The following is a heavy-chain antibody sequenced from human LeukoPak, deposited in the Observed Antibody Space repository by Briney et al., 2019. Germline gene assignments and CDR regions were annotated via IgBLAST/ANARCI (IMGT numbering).Heavy chain of an antibody. CDR1: GGSMSRSSYY. Sequence: PSETLSLTCTVSGGSMSRSSYYWAWTRQPPGKRLEWIGTVYYSGTTYYNPSLASRVTISVDTSKNQFSLKLTSVTAADTALYYCARHKMGTTRLYYFDYWGQGTLVTVSS. CDR2: VYYSGTT. J-gene: IGHJ4*02. D-gene: IGHD1-26*01. V-gene: IGHV4-39*01. CDR3: ARHKMGTTRLYYFDY.